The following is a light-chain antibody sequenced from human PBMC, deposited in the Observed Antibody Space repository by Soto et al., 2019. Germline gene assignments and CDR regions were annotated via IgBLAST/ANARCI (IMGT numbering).Light chain of an antibody. CDR2: DVS. CDR3: CSYAGGHTWV. V-gene: IGLV2-11*01. J-gene: IGLJ7*01. Sequence: HSALTQPRSVSGSPGQSVTISCTGTSSDVGDYDFVSWYHQHPGKVPKVIIYDVSERPSGVPDRFSGSKSGNTASLTISGLQAEDEAVYYCCSYAGGHTWVFGGGTQLTVL. CDR1: SSDVGDYDF.